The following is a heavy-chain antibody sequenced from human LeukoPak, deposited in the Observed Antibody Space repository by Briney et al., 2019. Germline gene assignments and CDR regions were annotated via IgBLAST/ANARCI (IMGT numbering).Heavy chain of an antibody. D-gene: IGHD5-24*01. V-gene: IGHV1-69*04. CDR3: ARGVDGYNYLFYYGMDV. Sequence: PGASVRVSCKASGDTFSSYAISWVRQAPGQGLEWMGRIIPILGIANYAQKFQGRVTITADKSTSTAYMELSSLRSEDTAVYYCARGVDGYNYLFYYGMDVWGQGTTVTVSS. CDR1: GDTFSSYA. J-gene: IGHJ6*02. CDR2: IIPILGIA.